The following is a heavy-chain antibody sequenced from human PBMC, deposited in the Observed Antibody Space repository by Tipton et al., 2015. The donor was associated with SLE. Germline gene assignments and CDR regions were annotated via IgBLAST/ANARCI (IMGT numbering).Heavy chain of an antibody. Sequence: TLSLTCTVSGGSFTSDGYYWGWIRQHPVKGLEWIGYISYSGTTYYNPSLKSRITILADTSTNRLSLRLNSVTAADTAVYYCASSNGYSSSWYGPYNWFDPWGQGTLVTVSS. CDR1: GGSFTSDGYY. CDR2: ISYSGTT. CDR3: ASSNGYSSSWYGPYNWFDP. V-gene: IGHV4-31*03. D-gene: IGHD6-13*01. J-gene: IGHJ5*02.